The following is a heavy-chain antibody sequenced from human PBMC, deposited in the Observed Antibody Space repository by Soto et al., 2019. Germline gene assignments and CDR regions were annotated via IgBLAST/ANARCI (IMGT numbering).Heavy chain of an antibody. CDR1: GGSISSSSYY. V-gene: IGHV4-39*07. CDR2: IYNSGIT. CDR3: ARSSYYDILTGYYMGFDP. J-gene: IGHJ5*02. D-gene: IGHD3-9*01. Sequence: PSETLSLTCTVSGGSISSSSYYWGWIRQPPGKGLEWIGSIYNSGITFYNPSLKSRVTISVDTSKNQFSLKLSSVTAADTAVYYCARSSYYDILTGYYMGFDPWGQGTLVTVSS.